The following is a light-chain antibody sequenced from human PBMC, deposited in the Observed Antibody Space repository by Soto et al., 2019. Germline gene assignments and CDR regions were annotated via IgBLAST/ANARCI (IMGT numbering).Light chain of an antibody. J-gene: IGKJ4*01. CDR3: QQYNKWPLT. CDR1: QSVSIT. Sequence: EIVMTQSPATLSESPGESATLSCRHSQSVSITLAWYQQKRGQAPRLLIYGTSTRATGIPARFSGSGSGTEFTLTISSLQSEDFAVYYCQQYNKWPLTFGGGTKVEIK. V-gene: IGKV3-15*01. CDR2: GTS.